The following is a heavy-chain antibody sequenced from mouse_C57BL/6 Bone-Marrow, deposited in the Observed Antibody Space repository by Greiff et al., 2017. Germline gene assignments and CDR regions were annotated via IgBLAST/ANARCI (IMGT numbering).Heavy chain of an antibody. CDR2: IYPGDGDT. CDR3: ARDPFTTVEGDFDY. Sequence: LQESGPELVKPGASVKISCKASGYAFSSSWMNWVKQRPGKGLEWIGRIYPGDGDTNYNGKFKGKATLTADKSSSTAYMQLSSLTSEDSAVYFCARDPFTTVEGDFDYWGQGTTLTVSS. V-gene: IGHV1-82*01. D-gene: IGHD1-1*01. CDR1: GYAFSSSW. J-gene: IGHJ2*01.